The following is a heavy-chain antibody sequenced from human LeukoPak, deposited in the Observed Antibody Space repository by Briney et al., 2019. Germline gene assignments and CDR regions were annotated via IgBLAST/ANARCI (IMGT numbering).Heavy chain of an antibody. J-gene: IGHJ4*02. CDR2: IWFDGTNI. CDR3: AKQSGAMPNFDH. CDR1: GFVFNAHG. V-gene: IGHV3-33*06. D-gene: IGHD2-2*01. Sequence: PGGSLRLSCAASGFVFNAHGMHWVRQAPGKGLEWLATIWFDGTNIYYADSVKGRFTISRDNSKNTLYLLMDTLRAEDTAVYYCAKQSGAMPNFDHWGGGTLVTVSS.